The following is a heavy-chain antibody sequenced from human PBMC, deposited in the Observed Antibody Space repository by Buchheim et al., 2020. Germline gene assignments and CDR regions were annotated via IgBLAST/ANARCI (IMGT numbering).Heavy chain of an antibody. J-gene: IGHJ4*02. D-gene: IGHD3-10*01. CDR1: GFTFSSYG. CDR3: ARGGLLWFGELGDY. Sequence: QVQLVESGGGVVQPGRSLRLSCAASGFTFSSYGMHWVRQAPGKGLEWVAVIWYDGSNKYYADSVKGRFTISRDNSKNTLYLQMNSLRAEDTAVYYCARGGLLWFGELGDYWGQGTL. V-gene: IGHV3-33*01. CDR2: IWYDGSNK.